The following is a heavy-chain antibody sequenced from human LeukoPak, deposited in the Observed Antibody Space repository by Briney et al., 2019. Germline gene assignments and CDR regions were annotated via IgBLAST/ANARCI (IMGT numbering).Heavy chain of an antibody. J-gene: IGHJ4*02. CDR2: IYYSGST. D-gene: IGHD6-13*01. CDR3: ASQGIAAAGTEDFDY. CDR1: GGSISSGDYY. V-gene: IGHV4-61*08. Sequence: SQTLSLTCTVSGGSISSGDYYWSWIRQPPGKGLEWIGYIYYSGSTNYNPSLKSRVTISVDTSKNQFSLKLSSVTAADTAVYYCASQGIAAAGTEDFDYWGQGTLVTVSS.